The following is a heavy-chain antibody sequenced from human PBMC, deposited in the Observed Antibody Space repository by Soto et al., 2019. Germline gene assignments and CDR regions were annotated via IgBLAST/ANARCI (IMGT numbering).Heavy chain of an antibody. CDR1: GDSFTSYW. CDR3: ARGDWYYDILTVYSPYCFDY. J-gene: IGHJ4*02. V-gene: IGHV5-51*01. Sequence: VASLKISCNGSGDSFTSYWVGWVRQMPWKGLEWMGIIYPRDFDTRYSPSFQGQVTISVDKSISTAYLQWTSLKASDTAIYYCARGDWYYDILTVYSPYCFDYWGQGTLVTVSS. CDR2: IYPRDFDT. D-gene: IGHD3-9*01.